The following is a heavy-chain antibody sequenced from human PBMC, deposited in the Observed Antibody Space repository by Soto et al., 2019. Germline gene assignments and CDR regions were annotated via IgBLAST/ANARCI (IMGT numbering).Heavy chain of an antibody. J-gene: IGHJ3*02. CDR3: AREATGEFDI. Sequence: PGGSLRLSCAASGFTLSNYVMHWVRQAPGKGLEWVALIWYDGSKKYYGDSVKGRFMISTDTSKNRLHLQMNSLRGDDTAVYYCAREATGEFDIWGQGTMVTVSS. V-gene: IGHV3-33*01. CDR2: IWYDGSKK. CDR1: GFTLSNYV.